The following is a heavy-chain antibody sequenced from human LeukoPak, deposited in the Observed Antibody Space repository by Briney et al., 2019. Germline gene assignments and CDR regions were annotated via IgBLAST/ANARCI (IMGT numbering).Heavy chain of an antibody. Sequence: GGSLRLSCAASGFTFSSYSMNWVRQAPGKGLEWVSSISGSSSYIYYADSVKGRFTISRDNAKNSLYLQMNSLRAEDTAAYYCARDSYTPEASFYYGMDVWGQGTTVTVS. V-gene: IGHV3-21*01. D-gene: IGHD2-2*02. J-gene: IGHJ6*02. CDR3: ARDSYTPEASFYYGMDV. CDR2: ISGSSSYI. CDR1: GFTFSSYS.